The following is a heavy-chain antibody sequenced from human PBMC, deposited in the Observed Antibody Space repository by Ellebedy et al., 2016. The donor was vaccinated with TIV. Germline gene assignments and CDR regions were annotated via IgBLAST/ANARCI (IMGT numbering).Heavy chain of an antibody. J-gene: IGHJ6*03. V-gene: IGHV6-1*01. CDR3: ASTALGGRYMDV. Sequence: SETLSLTXALSGDSVSSNSAAWNWIRQSPSRGLEWLGRAYYRSKWNYDYAVSVQSRITINPDTSRNQFSLQLNSVTPEDTAVYYCASTALGGRYMDVWGKGTTVTVSS. CDR2: AYYRSKWNY. CDR1: GDSVSSNSAA.